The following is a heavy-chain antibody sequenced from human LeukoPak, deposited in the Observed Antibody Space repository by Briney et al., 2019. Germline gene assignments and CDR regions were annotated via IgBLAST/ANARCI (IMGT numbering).Heavy chain of an antibody. J-gene: IGHJ4*02. V-gene: IGHV3-11*01. CDR2: ISSSGSTI. D-gene: IGHD6-13*01. Sequence: PGGSLRLPCAASGFTFSDYYVSWIRQAPGKGLEWVSYISSSGSTIYYADSVKGRFTISRDNAKNSLYLQMNSLRAEDTAVYYCARGSSSWYEVVWTPDYWGQGTLVTVSS. CDR3: ARGSSSWYEVVWTPDY. CDR1: GFTFSDYY.